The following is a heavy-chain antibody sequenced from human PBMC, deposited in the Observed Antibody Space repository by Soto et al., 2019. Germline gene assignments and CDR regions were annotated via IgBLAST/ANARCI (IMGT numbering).Heavy chain of an antibody. D-gene: IGHD4-17*01. CDR3: ARLPNYDDFVGAFNI. CDR1: GYSFTSYW. Sequence: GESLKISCKGSGYSFTSYWIGWVRQMPGKGLECMGIIYPGDSDTRYSPSFQGQVTISVDKSISTAYLQWSSLKASDTAMYYCARLPNYDDFVGAFNIWGQGTMVTVSS. CDR2: IYPGDSDT. J-gene: IGHJ3*02. V-gene: IGHV5-51*01.